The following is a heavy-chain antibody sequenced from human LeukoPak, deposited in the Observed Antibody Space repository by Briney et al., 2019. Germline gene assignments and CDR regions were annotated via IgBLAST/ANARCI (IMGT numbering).Heavy chain of an antibody. CDR1: GFTFSSYW. CDR3: AKHKSVRGSYPDY. V-gene: IGHV3-7*01. D-gene: IGHD1-26*01. J-gene: IGHJ4*02. Sequence: GGSLRLSCAASGFTFSSYWMSWVRQAPGKGLEWVANVKQDGSEKYYVDSVKGRFTISRDNAKNSLYLQMNSLRAEDTAVYYCAKHKSVRGSYPDYWGQGTLVTVSS. CDR2: VKQDGSEK.